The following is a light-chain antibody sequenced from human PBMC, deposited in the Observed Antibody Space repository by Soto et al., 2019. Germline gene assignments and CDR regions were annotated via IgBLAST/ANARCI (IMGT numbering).Light chain of an antibody. J-gene: IGLJ3*02. CDR1: SSDVGGYNY. CDR3: SSYTSGSTGV. CDR2: EVS. V-gene: IGLV2-14*01. Sequence: QSALTQPASVSGSPGQSITISCTGTSSDVGGYNYVSWYQQHPGKAPKLMIYEVSNRPSGVSNRFSGSKSGNTASLTISGLQDEDEADYYCSSYTSGSTGVFGGGTKLTVL.